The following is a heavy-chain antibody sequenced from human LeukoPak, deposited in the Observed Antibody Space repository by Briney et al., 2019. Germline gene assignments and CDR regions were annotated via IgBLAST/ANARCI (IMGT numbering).Heavy chain of an antibody. Sequence: PGGSLRLSCAASGFSLNGHFMDWVRQAPGKGLEWVGRSRNKAKSYATEYAASAKGRFTISIDESKSSLYLQMNSLKSEDTAVYYCGRAANRDNYYYAMGVWGRGTTVTVSS. CDR1: GFSLNGHF. CDR3: GRAANRDNYYYAMGV. CDR2: SRNKAKSYAT. D-gene: IGHD2-15*01. V-gene: IGHV3-72*01. J-gene: IGHJ6*02.